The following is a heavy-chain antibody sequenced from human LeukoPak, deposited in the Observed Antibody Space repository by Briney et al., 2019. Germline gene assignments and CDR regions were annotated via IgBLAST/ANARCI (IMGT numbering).Heavy chain of an antibody. Sequence: ETLSLTCTVSGGSISSYYWSWVRQAPGKGLEWVSVFYSGGNTYYADSVKGRFTVSSDNSKNTLYLQMNSLRAEDTAVYYCVRDQNYWGQGTLVTVSS. CDR1: GGSISSYY. J-gene: IGHJ4*02. CDR3: VRDQNY. CDR2: FYSGGNT. V-gene: IGHV3-53*01.